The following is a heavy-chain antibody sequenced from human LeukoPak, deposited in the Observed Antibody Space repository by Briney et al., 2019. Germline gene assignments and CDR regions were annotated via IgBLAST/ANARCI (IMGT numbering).Heavy chain of an antibody. Sequence: GSLRLSCAASGFPFSSYAMSWVRQAPGKALEWIGNIFYSGSTYYSPSLKSRVTISLDTSRNQFSLKLNSVTAADTAVYYCAKSNGYGLIDIWGQGTMVTVSS. CDR1: GFPFSSYA. D-gene: IGHD3-22*01. CDR2: IFYSGST. CDR3: AKSNGYGLIDI. J-gene: IGHJ3*02. V-gene: IGHV4-59*12.